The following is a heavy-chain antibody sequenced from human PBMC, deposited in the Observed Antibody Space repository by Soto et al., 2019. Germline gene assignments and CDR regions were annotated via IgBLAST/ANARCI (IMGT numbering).Heavy chain of an antibody. CDR1: GLTFSSYA. D-gene: IGHD3-3*01. CDR2: ISGNGGIT. CDR3: AKGPEIYDFWSSSDI. J-gene: IGHJ3*02. Sequence: GGSLRLSCAASGLTFSSYAMSWVRQAPGKGLEWVSNISGNGGITYYADSVKGRFTISRDNPKNTLYLQMNSLRAGDTATYYCAKGPEIYDFWSSSDIWGQGTMVTVSS. V-gene: IGHV3-23*01.